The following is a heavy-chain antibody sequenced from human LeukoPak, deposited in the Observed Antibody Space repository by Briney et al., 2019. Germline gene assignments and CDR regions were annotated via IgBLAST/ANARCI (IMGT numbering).Heavy chain of an antibody. J-gene: IGHJ4*02. CDR3: ARGRKYGDWYFDY. Sequence: GGSLRLSCAASGFTFSSYSMNWVRQAPGKGLEWVSVIYSGGSTYYADSVKGRFSISRDSSKNTLYLQMNSLRAEDTAVYYCARGRKYGDWYFDYWGQGTLVTVSS. V-gene: IGHV3-53*01. CDR1: GFTFSSYS. CDR2: IYSGGST. D-gene: IGHD2-21*01.